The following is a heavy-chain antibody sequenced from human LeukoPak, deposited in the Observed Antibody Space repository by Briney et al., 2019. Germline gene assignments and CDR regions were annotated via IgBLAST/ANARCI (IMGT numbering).Heavy chain of an antibody. Sequence: PSETLSLTCAVYGGSFSGYYWNWIRQPPGKGLEWIGEINHSGSTNYNPSLESRVTISLDTSKTQFSLNLTSVTAADTAVYYCARMYYFGSGSLKGWGQGTLVTVSS. V-gene: IGHV4-34*01. CDR3: ARMYYFGSGSLKG. J-gene: IGHJ4*02. CDR1: GGSFSGYY. CDR2: INHSGST. D-gene: IGHD3-10*01.